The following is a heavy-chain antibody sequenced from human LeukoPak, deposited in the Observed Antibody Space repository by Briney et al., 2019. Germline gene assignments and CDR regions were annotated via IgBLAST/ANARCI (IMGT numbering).Heavy chain of an antibody. CDR3: AKVTDPHGYSYILPDFDY. D-gene: IGHD5-18*01. J-gene: IGHJ4*02. CDR2: ISGSCGST. V-gene: IGHV3-23*01. CDR1: GFTFSSYA. Sequence: GGSLRLSCAASGFTFSSYAMIWVRQAPGKGLEWVSAISGSCGSTYYADSVKGRFTISRDNSKNTLYLQMNSLRAEDTAVYYCAKVTDPHGYSYILPDFDYWGQGTLVTVSS.